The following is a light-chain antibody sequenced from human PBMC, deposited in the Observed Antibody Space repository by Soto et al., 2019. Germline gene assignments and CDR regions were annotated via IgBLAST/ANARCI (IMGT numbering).Light chain of an antibody. CDR1: QNIRSR. CDR3: QQYNSYRWT. Sequence: FQITPSPSPLSSSVGDRVTITCRASQNIRSRLAWFQQKPGKAPKLLIYDASSLESGVPSRFSGSGSGTEFTLTISSLQPDDFATYYCQQYNSYRWTFGQGTKVDIK. V-gene: IGKV1-5*01. CDR2: DAS. J-gene: IGKJ1*01.